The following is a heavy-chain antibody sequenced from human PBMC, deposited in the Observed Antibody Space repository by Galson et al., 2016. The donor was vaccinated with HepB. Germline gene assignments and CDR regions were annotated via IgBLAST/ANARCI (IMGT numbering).Heavy chain of an antibody. CDR3: AKDGRIYCSSASCHDHFHY. D-gene: IGHD2-2*01. CDR1: GFTFSSYG. V-gene: IGHV3-30*18. CDR2: ISYDGSNK. Sequence: SLRLSCAASGFTFSSYGMHWVRQAPGKGLEWVAFISYDGSNKKYADSVKGRFTISRGNSKKTLYLQMNSLRDEDTAVYYCAKDGRIYCSSASCHDHFHYWGQGTLVTVSS. J-gene: IGHJ4*02.